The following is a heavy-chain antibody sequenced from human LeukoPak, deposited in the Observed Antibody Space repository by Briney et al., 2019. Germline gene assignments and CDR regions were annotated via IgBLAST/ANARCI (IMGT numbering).Heavy chain of an antibody. D-gene: IGHD3-16*01. J-gene: IGHJ5*02. V-gene: IGHV3-23*01. CDR1: GFTFSSFT. CDR2: IGGRGGST. Sequence: GGSLRLSCAASGFTFSSFTMTWVRQAPGKGLEWVSAIGGRGGSTYYADSLEGRFTIARDNSRDMVYLQMNSLKVEDTAIYYCGKEGGAWGQGTKVTVSS. CDR3: GKEGGA.